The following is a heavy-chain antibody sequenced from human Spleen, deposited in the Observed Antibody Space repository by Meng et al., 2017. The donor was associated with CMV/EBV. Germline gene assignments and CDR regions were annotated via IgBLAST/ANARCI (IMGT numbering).Heavy chain of an antibody. Sequence: ASVKVSCKASGYTFTGYYMHWVRHAPGQGLEWMGIINPSGGSTSYAQKFQGRVTMTRDTSTSTVYMELSSLRSEDTAVYYCARERTAMITSGGHAFDIWGQGTMVTVSS. CDR1: GYTFTGYY. CDR3: ARERTAMITSGGHAFDI. CDR2: INPSGGST. V-gene: IGHV1-46*01. J-gene: IGHJ3*02. D-gene: IGHD3-22*01.